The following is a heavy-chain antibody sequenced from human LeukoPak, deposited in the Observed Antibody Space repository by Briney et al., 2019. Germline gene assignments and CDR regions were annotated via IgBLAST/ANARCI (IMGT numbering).Heavy chain of an antibody. CDR3: ARVVYDILTGYYNDY. V-gene: IGHV3-9*01. CDR2: ISWNSGSK. CDR1: GFTFDEYA. D-gene: IGHD3-9*01. J-gene: IGHJ4*02. Sequence: GRSLRLSCAASGFTFDEYAMHWVRQAPGKGLAWDSGISWNSGSKGYAGSVKGRFTISRDNAKNSLYLQMNSLRAEDTAVYYCARVVYDILTGYYNDYWGQGTLVTVSS.